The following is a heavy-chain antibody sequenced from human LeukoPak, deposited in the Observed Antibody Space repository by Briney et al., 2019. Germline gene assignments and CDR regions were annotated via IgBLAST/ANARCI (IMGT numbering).Heavy chain of an antibody. J-gene: IGHJ4*02. CDR2: IYYSGST. CDR1: DGSISSGGYY. V-gene: IGHV4-31*03. CDR3: ARHGNTFGGVILYFDY. D-gene: IGHD3-16*02. Sequence: SETLSLTCTVSDGSISSGGYYGSWIRQHPGKGLEWIGYIYYSGSTYYNPSLKSRVTISVDTSKNQFSLKLSSVTAADTAVYYCARHGNTFGGVILYFDYWGQGTLVTVSS.